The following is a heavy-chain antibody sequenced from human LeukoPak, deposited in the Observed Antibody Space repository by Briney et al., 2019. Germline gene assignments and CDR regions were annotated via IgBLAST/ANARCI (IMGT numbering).Heavy chain of an antibody. CDR2: IGTAGDT. CDR3: ARGYYCSSTSCYFGAPGGFDP. CDR1: GFTFSSYD. V-gene: IGHV3-13*01. J-gene: IGHJ5*02. Sequence: GGSLRLSCAASGFTFSSYDMHWVRQATGKGLEWVSAIGTAGDTYYPGSVKGRFTISRENAKNSLYLQMNSLRAGDTAVYYCARGYYCSSTSCYFGAPGGFDPWGQGTLVTVSS. D-gene: IGHD2-2*01.